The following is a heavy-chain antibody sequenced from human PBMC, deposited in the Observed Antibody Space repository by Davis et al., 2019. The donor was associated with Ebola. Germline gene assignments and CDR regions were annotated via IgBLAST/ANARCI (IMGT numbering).Heavy chain of an antibody. J-gene: IGHJ4*02. Sequence: GSLRLSCAVYGGSFSGYYWSWIRQPPGKGLEWIGEINLSGSTNYNPSLKSRVTISVDTSKNQFSLKLSSVTAADTAVYYCARGDFWSGYGRWGQGTLVTVSS. CDR1: GGSFSGYY. CDR3: ARGDFWSGYGR. V-gene: IGHV4-34*01. D-gene: IGHD3-3*01. CDR2: INLSGST.